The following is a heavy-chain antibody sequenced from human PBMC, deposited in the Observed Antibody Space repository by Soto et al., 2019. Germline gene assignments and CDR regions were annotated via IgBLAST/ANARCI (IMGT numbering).Heavy chain of an antibody. CDR3: ARVSSGYSSGWAPHYYYYMDG. CDR1: GFTFSSYD. D-gene: IGHD6-19*01. Sequence: GGSLRLSCAASGFTFSSYDMHWVRQATGKGLEWVSAIGTAGDTYYPGSVKGRFTISRENAKNSLYLQMNSLRAGDTAVYYCARVSSGYSSGWAPHYYYYMDGWGKGTTVTVSS. J-gene: IGHJ6*03. CDR2: IGTAGDT. V-gene: IGHV3-13*01.